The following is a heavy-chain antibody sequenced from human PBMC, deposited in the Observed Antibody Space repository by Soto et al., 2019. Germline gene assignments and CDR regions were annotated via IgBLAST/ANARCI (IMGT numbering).Heavy chain of an antibody. CDR2: IGGSGGSI. CDR3: AREVRVRGFAFDI. Sequence: GGSLRLCCAASGFTCSDYAMGWVRQAPGKGLKWVSSIGGSGGSISYTDSVKGRFTISRDNSKNTLYLQMNSLRVEDTAVYYCAREVRVRGFAFDIWGQGTMVTVSS. J-gene: IGHJ3*02. CDR1: GFTCSDYA. V-gene: IGHV3-23*01. D-gene: IGHD3-3*01.